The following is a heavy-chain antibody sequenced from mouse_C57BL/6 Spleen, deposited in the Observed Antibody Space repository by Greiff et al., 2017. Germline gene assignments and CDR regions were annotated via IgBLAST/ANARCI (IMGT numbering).Heavy chain of an antibody. CDR1: GYSITSGYD. CDR2: ISYSGST. CDR3: ARDLRRGGLAY. J-gene: IGHJ3*01. D-gene: IGHD2-12*01. Sequence: EVKLVESGPGMVKPSQSLSLTCTVTGYSITSGYDWHWIRHFPGNKLEWMGSISYSGSTNYNPSLKSRISITHDTSKNHFFLKLNSVTTEDTATYYCARDLRRGGLAYWGQGTLVTVSA. V-gene: IGHV3-1*01.